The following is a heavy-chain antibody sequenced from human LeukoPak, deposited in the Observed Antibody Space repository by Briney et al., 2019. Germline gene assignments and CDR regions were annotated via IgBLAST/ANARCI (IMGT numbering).Heavy chain of an antibody. D-gene: IGHD2-15*01. CDR1: GGSISGYY. Sequence: SETLSLTCTVSGGSISGYYWNWIRQPPGKGLESIGYIYYSGSTNYNPSPKSRVTISVDTSKNQFSLKLSSVTAADTAVYYCARGSPQVDYWGQGTLVTVSS. J-gene: IGHJ4*02. V-gene: IGHV4-59*01. CDR2: IYYSGST. CDR3: ARGSPQVDY.